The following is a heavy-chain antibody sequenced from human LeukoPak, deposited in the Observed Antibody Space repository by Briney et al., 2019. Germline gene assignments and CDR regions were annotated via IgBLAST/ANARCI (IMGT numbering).Heavy chain of an antibody. V-gene: IGHV3-7*01. CDR2: IRQDGSVQ. D-gene: IGHD1/OR15-1a*01. CDR1: GFTFSSYW. J-gene: IGHJ4*02. CDR3: LVTTRSRGFDY. Sequence: TAGSLRLSCAASGFTFSSYWMSWVRQAPGKGLEWVANIRQDGSVQNYVDSVKGRFTISRDNPKNSVYLQMSSLRAEDTAVYYCLVTTRSRGFDYWGQGTLVTVSS.